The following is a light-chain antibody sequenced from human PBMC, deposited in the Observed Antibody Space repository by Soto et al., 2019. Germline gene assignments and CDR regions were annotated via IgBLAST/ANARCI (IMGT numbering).Light chain of an antibody. CDR2: GVS. Sequence: QSALTQPASVSGSPGQSITISCTGTSSDIGGYNFVSWYQHHPGKAPRLIIFGVSDRPSGVSDRFSGSKSGNTASLTISGLQAEDEADYYCSSYISSNSPYVFGTGTKVTVL. CDR3: SSYISSNSPYV. V-gene: IGLV2-14*03. CDR1: SSDIGGYNF. J-gene: IGLJ1*01.